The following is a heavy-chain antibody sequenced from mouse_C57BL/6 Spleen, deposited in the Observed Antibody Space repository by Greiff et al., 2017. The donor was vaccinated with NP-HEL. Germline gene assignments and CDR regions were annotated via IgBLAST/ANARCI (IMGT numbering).Heavy chain of an antibody. CDR3: ALTTVVATDYYAMDY. V-gene: IGHV1-64*01. CDR1: GYTFTSYW. D-gene: IGHD1-1*01. Sequence: QVQLQQPGAELVKPGASVKLSCKASGYTFTSYWMHWVKQRPGQGLEWIGMIHPNSGSTNYNEKFKSKATLTVDISSSTAYMQLSSLTSEDSAVYYCALTTVVATDYYAMDYWGQGTSVTVSS. CDR2: IHPNSGST. J-gene: IGHJ4*01.